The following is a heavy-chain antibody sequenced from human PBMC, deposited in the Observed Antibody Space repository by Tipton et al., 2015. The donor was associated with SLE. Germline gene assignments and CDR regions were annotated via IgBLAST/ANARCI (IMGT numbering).Heavy chain of an antibody. CDR1: GGSISSYY. Sequence: TLSLTCTVSGGSISSYYWSWIRQPPGKGLEWIGYIHYSGSTNYNPSVRSRVSISLDTSKNQFSLKVKSVTTADTAVYYCARTNLQESLVDWYFDLWGRGTLVTVSS. CDR2: IHYSGST. CDR3: ARTNLQESLVDWYFDL. D-gene: IGHD5-24*01. J-gene: IGHJ2*01. V-gene: IGHV4-59*01.